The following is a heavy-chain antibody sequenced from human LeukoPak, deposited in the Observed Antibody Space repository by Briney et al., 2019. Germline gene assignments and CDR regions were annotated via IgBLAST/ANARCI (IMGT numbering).Heavy chain of an antibody. CDR1: GYSFTTYW. J-gene: IGHJ5*02. Sequence: GESLKISCKTSGYSFTTYWIGWMRQMPGKGLEWMGIIYPGDSDTRYSPSFQGQVTISADKSITTAYLQWSSLQASDTAMYYCARRRDGYNYNWFDPWGQGTLVTVSS. CDR3: ARRRDGYNYNWFDP. CDR2: IYPGDSDT. D-gene: IGHD5-24*01. V-gene: IGHV5-51*01.